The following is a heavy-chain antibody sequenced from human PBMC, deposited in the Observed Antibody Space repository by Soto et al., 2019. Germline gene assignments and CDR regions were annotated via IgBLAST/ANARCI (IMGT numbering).Heavy chain of an antibody. CDR1: GYTFSSYD. V-gene: IGHV1-18*01. J-gene: IGHJ4*02. CDR3: ARDLGRMGWLRSVSGY. Sequence: QVQLVQSGAEVQKPGASVNVSCKASGYTFSSYDFSWVRQAPGQGLEWMGWISPYNGKTNYAQKFQGRLTMTTDTSTSTVYMELRSLRSDDTAVYYCARDLGRMGWLRSVSGYWGQGTLVTVFS. D-gene: IGHD5-12*01. CDR2: ISPYNGKT.